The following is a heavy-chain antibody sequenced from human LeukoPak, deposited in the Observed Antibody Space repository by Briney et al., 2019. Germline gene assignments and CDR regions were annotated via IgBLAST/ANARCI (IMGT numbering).Heavy chain of an antibody. D-gene: IGHD6-19*01. CDR1: GFTFSSYG. CDR2: IWYDGSNK. J-gene: IGHJ4*02. V-gene: IGHV3-33*01. Sequence: GGSLRLSCAASGFTFSSYGMHWVRQAPVKGLEWVAVIWYDGSNKYYADSVKGRFTISRDNSKNTLYLQMNSLRAEDTAVYYCARGVAGRGGVDYWGQGTLVTVSS. CDR3: ARGVAGRGGVDY.